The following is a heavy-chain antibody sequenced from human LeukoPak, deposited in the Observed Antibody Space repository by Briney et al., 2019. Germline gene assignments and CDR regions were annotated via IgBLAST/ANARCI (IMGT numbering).Heavy chain of an antibody. J-gene: IGHJ3*02. V-gene: IGHV3-33*01. CDR1: GFSFGFNTYG. D-gene: IGHD2-8*01. Sequence: PGRSLRLSCVASGFSFGFNTYGMQWVRQTPGKGLEWVAVIWYDGGIKYYGDAVKGRFTISRDNAKNSLYLQMNSLRADDTAVYYCTRAVSGTFDIWGQGTMVTVSS. CDR2: IWYDGGIK. CDR3: TRAVSGTFDI.